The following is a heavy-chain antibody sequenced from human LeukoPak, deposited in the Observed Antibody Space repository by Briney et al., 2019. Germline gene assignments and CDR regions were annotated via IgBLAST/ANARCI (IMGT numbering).Heavy chain of an antibody. CDR1: GYTFTSDG. CDR2: ISAYNGNT. CDR3: ARDRRVYDFWSGYYGPVFDY. D-gene: IGHD3-3*01. V-gene: IGHV1-18*01. J-gene: IGHJ4*02. Sequence: ASVKFSCKASGYTFTSDGISWVRQAPGQGLEWMGWISAYNGNTNYAQKLQGRVTMTTDTSTSTSYMELRSLRSDDTAVYYCARDRRVYDFWSGYYGPVFDYRGQGTLVTVSS.